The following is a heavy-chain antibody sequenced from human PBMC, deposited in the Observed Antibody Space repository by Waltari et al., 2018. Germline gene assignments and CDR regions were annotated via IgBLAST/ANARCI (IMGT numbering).Heavy chain of an antibody. V-gene: IGHV4-39*07. Sequence: QLQLPASGPGLVKPSETLSLTCTVSGGSISSSRSYWGWIRAPPGKGLEWFGSIYYSGSTYYNPALKSRVTISVDTSKNQFSLKLSSVTAAETAVYYGARIAYYYDSSGLGNFDYWGQGTLVTVSS. J-gene: IGHJ4*02. CDR3: ARIAYYYDSSGLGNFDY. CDR2: IYYSGST. CDR1: GGSISSSRSY. D-gene: IGHD3-22*01.